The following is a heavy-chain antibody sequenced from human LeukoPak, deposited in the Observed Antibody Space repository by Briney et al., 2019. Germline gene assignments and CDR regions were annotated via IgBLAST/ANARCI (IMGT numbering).Heavy chain of an antibody. V-gene: IGHV4-31*03. Sequence: PSQTLSLTCTVSGGSISSGGYYWSWIRQHPGKGLEWIGYIYYSGSTYYNPSLKSRVTISVDTSKNQFSLKLSSATAADTAVYYCARAILDIVVVPGAFDIWGQGTMVTVSS. CDR1: GGSISSGGYY. D-gene: IGHD2-2*03. CDR3: ARAILDIVVVPGAFDI. J-gene: IGHJ3*02. CDR2: IYYSGST.